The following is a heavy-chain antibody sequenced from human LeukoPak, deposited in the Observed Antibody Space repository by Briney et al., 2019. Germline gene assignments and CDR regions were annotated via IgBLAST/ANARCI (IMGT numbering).Heavy chain of an antibody. D-gene: IGHD5-24*01. Sequence: GRSLRLSCAAPGFAFSSYGMHWVRQAPGQGLEGVAVISYDGSTKYYADSVKGRFTISRDNSKNTLYLRMNSLRVEDTAVYYCAPEGDGYILFDYWGQGTLVTVSS. CDR2: ISYDGSTK. CDR1: GFAFSSYG. V-gene: IGHV3-30*03. J-gene: IGHJ4*02. CDR3: APEGDGYILFDY.